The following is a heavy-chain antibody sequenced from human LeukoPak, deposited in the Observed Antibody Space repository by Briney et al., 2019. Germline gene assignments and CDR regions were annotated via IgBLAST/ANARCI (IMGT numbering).Heavy chain of an antibody. D-gene: IGHD1-1*01. CDR2: IIPIFGTA. J-gene: IGHJ6*03. CDR1: GGTFSSYA. Sequence: SVKVSCKASGGTFSSYAISWVRQAPGQGLEWMGGIIPIFGTANYAQKFQGRVTITADESTSTAYMELSSLRSGDTAVYYCARARLERRDYYYYMDVWGKGTTVTVSS. V-gene: IGHV1-69*01. CDR3: ARARLERRDYYYYMDV.